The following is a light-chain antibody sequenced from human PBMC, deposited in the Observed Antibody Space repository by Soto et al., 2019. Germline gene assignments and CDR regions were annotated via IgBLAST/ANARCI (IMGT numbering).Light chain of an antibody. CDR2: GAS. J-gene: IGKJ1*01. Sequence: WPQAPDTRSLYPGARTTLSRMASQSVSSSYLAWYQQKPGQAPRLLIYGASSRATGIPDRFSGSGSGTDFTLTISSLQSEDFAVYYCQRYISCPSFGQGAKVDIK. CDR3: QRYISCPS. V-gene: IGKV3-20*01. CDR1: QSVSSSY.